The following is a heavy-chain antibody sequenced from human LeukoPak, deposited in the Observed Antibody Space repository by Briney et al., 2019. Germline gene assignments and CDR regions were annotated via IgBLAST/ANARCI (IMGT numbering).Heavy chain of an antibody. D-gene: IGHD3-16*01. Sequence: SETLSLTCTVSGGSISDYLWSWIRQPPGKGLEWIGHISYSGSTKYNPSLETRVTMSIDTSKRQFSLNLPSVTAADTAVYYCARVETYYYGLDVWGQGTAVTVSS. CDR3: ARVETYYYGLDV. V-gene: IGHV4-59*12. CDR2: ISYSGST. CDR1: GGSISDYL. J-gene: IGHJ6*02.